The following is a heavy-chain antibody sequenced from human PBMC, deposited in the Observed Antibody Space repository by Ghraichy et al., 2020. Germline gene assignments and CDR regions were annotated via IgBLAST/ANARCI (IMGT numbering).Heavy chain of an antibody. CDR2: IKSKTDGGTT. CDR1: GFTFSNAW. D-gene: IGHD3-10*01. J-gene: IGHJ6*02. CDR3: TTEPYVLLWFGEDYGMDV. Sequence: GGSRRLSCAASGFTFSNAWMSWVRQAPGKGLEWVGRIKSKTDGGTTDYAAPVKGRFTISRDDSKNTLYLQMNSLKTEDTAVYYCTTEPYVLLWFGEDYGMDVWGQGTTVTVSS. V-gene: IGHV3-15*01.